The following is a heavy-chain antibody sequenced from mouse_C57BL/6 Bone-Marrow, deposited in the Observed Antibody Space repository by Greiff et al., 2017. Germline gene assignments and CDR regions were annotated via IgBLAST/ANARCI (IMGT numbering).Heavy chain of an antibody. CDR1: GYTITSYG. V-gene: IGHV1-81*01. D-gene: IGHD1-1*01. CDR2: IYPRSGNT. J-gene: IGHJ2*01. Sequence: VQLVESGAELARPGASVKLSCKASGYTITSYGISWVKQRTGQGLEWIGEIYPRSGNTYYNEKFKGKATLTADKSSSTAYMELRSLTSEDSAVYFCARPYYYGFDYWGQGTTLTVSS. CDR3: ARPYYYGFDY.